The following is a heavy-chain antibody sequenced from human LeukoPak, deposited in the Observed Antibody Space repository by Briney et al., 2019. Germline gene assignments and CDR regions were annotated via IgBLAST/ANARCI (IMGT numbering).Heavy chain of an antibody. J-gene: IGHJ6*02. CDR2: INPNSGGT. D-gene: IGHD1-20*01. CDR3: ARKELTGTWRPYYYYGMDV. Sequence: VASVKVSCKASGYTFTGYYMHWVRQAPGQGLEWMGWINPNSGGTNYAQKLQGRVTMTTDTSTSTAYMELRSLRSDDTAVYYCARKELTGTWRPYYYYGMDVWGQGTTVTVSS. V-gene: IGHV1-2*02. CDR1: GYTFTGYY.